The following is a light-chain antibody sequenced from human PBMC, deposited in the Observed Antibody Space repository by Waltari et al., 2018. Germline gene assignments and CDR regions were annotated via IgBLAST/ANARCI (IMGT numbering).Light chain of an antibody. V-gene: IGLV2-14*03. CDR3: SSQSTNSVVL. CDR1: ISDVGGINS. CDR2: YVI. J-gene: IGLJ3*02. Sequence: QSALTQPASVSGSPGQSITISCTGTISDVGGINSVSWYQVHPGQAPRVMIYYVINRPSGVSDRFSASKSGNTASLTISGLQAEDEGDYYCSSQSTNSVVLFGGGTKLTVL.